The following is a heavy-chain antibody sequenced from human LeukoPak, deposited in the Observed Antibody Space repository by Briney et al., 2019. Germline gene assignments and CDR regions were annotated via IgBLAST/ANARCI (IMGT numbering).Heavy chain of an antibody. V-gene: IGHV1-69*13. J-gene: IGHJ4*02. D-gene: IGHD4-17*01. Sequence: SVTVSFTAPGGTFTIYAISWVRQAPGQGLEWMGGIIPIFGTANYAQKFQGRVTITADESTSTAYMELSSLRSEDTTVYYCARDRRGFRNYDYGVPGFYYFDYWGQGTLVTVSS. CDR3: ARDRRGFRNYDYGVPGFYYFDY. CDR2: IIPIFGTA. CDR1: GGTFTIYA.